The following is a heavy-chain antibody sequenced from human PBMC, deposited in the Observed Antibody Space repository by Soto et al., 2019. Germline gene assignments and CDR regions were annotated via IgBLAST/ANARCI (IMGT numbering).Heavy chain of an antibody. CDR1: GGSISSGGYY. V-gene: IGHV4-31*03. Sequence: QVQLQESGPGLVKPSQTLSLTCTVSGGSISSGGYYWSWIRQHPGKGLEWIGYTYYSGSTYYNPSLKSRVTISVDTSKNQFSLKLSSVTAADTAVYYCARDPAATADVYYYGMDVWGQGTTVTVSS. D-gene: IGHD6-25*01. J-gene: IGHJ6*02. CDR2: TYYSGST. CDR3: ARDPAATADVYYYGMDV.